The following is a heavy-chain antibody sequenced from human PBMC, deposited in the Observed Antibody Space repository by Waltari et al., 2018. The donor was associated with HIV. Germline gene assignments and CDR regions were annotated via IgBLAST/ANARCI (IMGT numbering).Heavy chain of an antibody. V-gene: IGHV6-1*01. Sequence: QVQLQQSGPGLVKPSQTLSLTCAISGDSVSRHSAAWNWIRQSTSRGLEWLVRTCYSSKWYKDYAVSVKSRLTINPDTSKNQFSLQLNSVTPEDTAVYYCAREPGWGSRAYYYGMDVWGQGTTVTVSS. CDR3: AREPGWGSRAYYYGMDV. CDR1: GDSVSRHSAA. J-gene: IGHJ6*02. D-gene: IGHD7-27*01. CDR2: TCYSSKWYK.